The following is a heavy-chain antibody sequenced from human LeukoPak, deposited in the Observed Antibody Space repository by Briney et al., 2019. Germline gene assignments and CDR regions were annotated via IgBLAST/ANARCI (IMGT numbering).Heavy chain of an antibody. Sequence: ASVKVSCKASGYTFTSYGISWVRQAPGQGLEWMGWISAYNGNTNYAQKLQGRVTMTTDTSTSTAYMELRSLRSDDTAVYYCARDGPAPYCSSTSCYGEGSGYYYYGMDVWGQGTTVTVSS. D-gene: IGHD2-2*01. J-gene: IGHJ6*02. V-gene: IGHV1-18*01. CDR3: ARDGPAPYCSSTSCYGEGSGYYYYGMDV. CDR1: GYTFTSYG. CDR2: ISAYNGNT.